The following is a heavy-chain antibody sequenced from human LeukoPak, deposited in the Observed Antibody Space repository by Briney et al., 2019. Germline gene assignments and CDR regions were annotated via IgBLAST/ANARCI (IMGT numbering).Heavy chain of an antibody. D-gene: IGHD2-15*01. CDR1: GYTFTSYD. V-gene: IGHV1-8*01. CDR2: MNPNSGNT. J-gene: IGHJ4*02. CDR3: ATSYCSGGSCYSELDY. Sequence: GASVKVSCKASGYTFTSYDINWVRQATGQGLEWMGWMNPNSGNTGYAQKFQGRVTMTRNTSISTAYMELSSLRSEDTAVYYCATSYCSGGSCYSELDYWGQGTLVTVSS.